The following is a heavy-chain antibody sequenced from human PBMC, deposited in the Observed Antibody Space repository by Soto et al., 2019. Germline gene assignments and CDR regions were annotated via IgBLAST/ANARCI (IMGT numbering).Heavy chain of an antibody. Sequence: SETLSLTCTVSGGSLTSYYWSWIRQSPGKGLEWIGYVYYTGSTNYNPSLKSRVTISVDTSKNQFSLKLSSVTAADTAVYYCATIRRDGYNPTSYYFDDWGQGTLVTVSS. J-gene: IGHJ4*02. V-gene: IGHV4-59*08. CDR1: GGSLTSYY. D-gene: IGHD5-12*01. CDR3: ATIRRDGYNPTSYYFDD. CDR2: VYYTGST.